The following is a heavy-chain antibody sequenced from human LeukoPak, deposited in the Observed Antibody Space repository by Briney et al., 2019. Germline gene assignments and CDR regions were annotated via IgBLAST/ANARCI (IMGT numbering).Heavy chain of an antibody. CDR3: ARGGVDSSGTIWPFDY. Sequence: GGSLRLSCAASGFTFDDYAMHWVWQAPGKGLEWVSGINWNGGSTGYADSVKGRFTISRDNAKNSLYLQMNSLRAEDTALYYCARGGVDSSGTIWPFDYWGQGTLVTVSS. J-gene: IGHJ4*02. D-gene: IGHD6-19*01. V-gene: IGHV3-20*04. CDR2: INWNGGST. CDR1: GFTFDDYA.